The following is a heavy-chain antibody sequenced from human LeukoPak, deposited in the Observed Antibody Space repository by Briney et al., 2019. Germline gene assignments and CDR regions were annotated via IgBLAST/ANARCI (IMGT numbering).Heavy chain of an antibody. V-gene: IGHV3-23*01. D-gene: IGHD6-6*01. CDR1: GFTFSSYA. CDR2: ISGSGGST. J-gene: IGHJ4*02. CDR3: AKPVELPSSPFDY. Sequence: GGSLRLSCAASGFTFSSYAMSWVRQAPGKGLEWVSAISGSGGSTYYADSVKGRFTITRDNSKNTLYLQMNGLRAEDTAVYYCAKPVELPSSPFDYWGQGTLVTVSS.